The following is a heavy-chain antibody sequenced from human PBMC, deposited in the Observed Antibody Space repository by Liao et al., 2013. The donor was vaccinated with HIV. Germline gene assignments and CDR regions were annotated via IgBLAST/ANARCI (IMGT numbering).Heavy chain of an antibody. D-gene: IGHD2-8*01. CDR2: IHHSGST. Sequence: QVQLRESGPGLVKPSETLSLSCTVSGVSISSYYWTWIRQTPGKGLEWIGEIHHSGSTNYNPSLKSRVTISVDTSKNQFSLKVSSVTAADTAVYYCASGEMEWWLPTWGQGTLVTVSS. CDR3: ASGEMEWWLPT. CDR1: GVSISSYY. J-gene: IGHJ5*02. V-gene: IGHV4-59*12.